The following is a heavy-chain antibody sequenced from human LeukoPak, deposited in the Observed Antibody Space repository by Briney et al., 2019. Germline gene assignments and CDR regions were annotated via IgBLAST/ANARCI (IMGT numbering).Heavy chain of an antibody. D-gene: IGHD5-12*01. CDR1: GGTFSRYA. CDR2: IIPIFGTA. Sequence: SVKVSCKASGGTFSRYAISWVRQAPGQGLEWMGGIIPIFGTANYAQKFQGRVTITADESTSTAYMELSSLRSEDTAVYYCASPVRGYSGYDSHFDYWGQGTLVTVSS. J-gene: IGHJ4*02. CDR3: ASPVRGYSGYDSHFDY. V-gene: IGHV1-69*01.